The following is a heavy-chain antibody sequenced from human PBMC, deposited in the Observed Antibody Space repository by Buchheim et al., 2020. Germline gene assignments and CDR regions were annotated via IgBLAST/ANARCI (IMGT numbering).Heavy chain of an antibody. CDR2: IYYSGST. J-gene: IGHJ4*02. D-gene: IGHD3-10*01. CDR1: GGSISSGGYY. V-gene: IGHV4-31*03. CDR3: AAGITMVRGVISMGSYFDY. Sequence: QVQLQESGPGLVKPSQTLSLTCTVSGGSISSGGYYWSWIRQHPGKGLEWIGYIYYSGSTYYNPSLKSRVTISVDTSKNQFFLKLSSVTAADTAVYYCAAGITMVRGVISMGSYFDYWGQGTL.